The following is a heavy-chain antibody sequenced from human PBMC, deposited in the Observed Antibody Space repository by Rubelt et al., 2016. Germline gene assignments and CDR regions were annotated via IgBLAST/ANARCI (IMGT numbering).Heavy chain of an antibody. V-gene: IGHV4-34*01. CDR1: GGSFSGYY. Sequence: QVQLQQWGAGLLKPSETLSLTCAVYGGSFSGYYWSWIRQPPGKGLEWIGEINHSGSTNYNPSLKSRVTISVDTSKNQFSLKLSSVTAADTAVYYCAGHRIAAAGTFYGMDVWGQGTTVTVSS. J-gene: IGHJ6*02. D-gene: IGHD6-13*01. CDR2: INHSGST. CDR3: AGHRIAAAGTFYGMDV.